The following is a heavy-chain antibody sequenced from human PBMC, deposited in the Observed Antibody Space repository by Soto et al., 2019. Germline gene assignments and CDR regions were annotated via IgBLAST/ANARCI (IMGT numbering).Heavy chain of an antibody. V-gene: IGHV1-69*06. CDR1: GGTFSSYA. Sequence: SCKASGGTFSSYAISWVRQAPGQGLEWMGGIIPIFGTANYAQKFQGRVTITADKSTSTAYMELSSLRSEDTAVYYCARPYYYDSSGYYFDYRGQGTLVTVSS. J-gene: IGHJ4*02. CDR2: IIPIFGTA. D-gene: IGHD3-22*01. CDR3: ARPYYYDSSGYYFDY.